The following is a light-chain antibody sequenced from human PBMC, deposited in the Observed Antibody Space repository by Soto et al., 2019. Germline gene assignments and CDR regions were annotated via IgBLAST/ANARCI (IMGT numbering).Light chain of an antibody. CDR3: SSFTSNRIYV. CDR2: GVT. CDR1: QNDIGTYDY. Sequence: VLTQPTSVSGSPGQSLTISCAGNQNDIGTYDYVSWYQQHPGRAPRLLIHGVTTRPSGISDRFSASKSGLTASLTISGLQPEDEADYYCSSFTSNRIYVFGPGIKVTVL. J-gene: IGLJ1*01. V-gene: IGLV2-14*03.